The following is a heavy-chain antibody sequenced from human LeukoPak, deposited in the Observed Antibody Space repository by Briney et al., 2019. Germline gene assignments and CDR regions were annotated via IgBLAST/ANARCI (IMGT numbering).Heavy chain of an antibody. CDR3: ATWELHAFDI. D-gene: IGHD1-26*01. CDR2: IYSGGST. Sequence: GGSLRLSCAASGFTVSSNYMSWVRQAPGKGLEWVSVIYSGGSTYYADSVKGRFTISRDNSKNTLYFQMNSLRAEDTAVYYCATWELHAFDIWGQGTMDTVSS. J-gene: IGHJ3*02. V-gene: IGHV3-66*01. CDR1: GFTVSSNY.